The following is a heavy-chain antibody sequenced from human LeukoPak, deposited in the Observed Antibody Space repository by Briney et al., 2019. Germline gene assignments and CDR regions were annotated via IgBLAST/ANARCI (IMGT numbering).Heavy chain of an antibody. V-gene: IGHV3-23*01. J-gene: IGHJ4*02. D-gene: IGHD3-10*01. CDR2: ISGSGGST. Sequence: PGGSLRLSCAASGFTLSSYAMSWVRQAPGKGLEWVSAISGSGGSTYYAGSGKGRFTISRDKSKNTVYLQMKSLRAEDTAVYYCAKRFSVAYWGQGTLVTVSS. CDR1: GFTLSSYA. CDR3: AKRFSVAY.